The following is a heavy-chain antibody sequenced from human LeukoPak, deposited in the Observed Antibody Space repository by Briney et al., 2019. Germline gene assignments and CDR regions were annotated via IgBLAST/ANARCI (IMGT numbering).Heavy chain of an antibody. V-gene: IGHV3-7*01. Sequence: GGSLRLSCAASGFTFSNYWMNWVRQAPGKGLEWVANIKQDGSAKYYVDSVKGRLTISRDNAKSLLYLQMNSLRAEDAAVYYCAGGQGFLIDYWGQGTLVTVSS. J-gene: IGHJ4*02. CDR2: IKQDGSAK. CDR1: GFTFSNYW. D-gene: IGHD3-3*01. CDR3: AGGQGFLIDY.